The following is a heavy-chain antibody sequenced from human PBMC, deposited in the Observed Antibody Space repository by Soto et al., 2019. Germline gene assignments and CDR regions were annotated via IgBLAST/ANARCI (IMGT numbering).Heavy chain of an antibody. CDR2: IYHSGST. J-gene: IGHJ5*02. Sequence: SETLSLTCAVSGCSISSGGYSWSWIRQPPGKGLEWIGYIYHSGSTYYNPSLKSRVTISVDRSKNQFSLKLSSVIAADTAVYYCARGVGSGSYYNQYNWFDPWGQGTLVTVSS. V-gene: IGHV4-30-2*01. D-gene: IGHD3-10*01. CDR3: ARGVGSGSYYNQYNWFDP. CDR1: GCSISSGGYS.